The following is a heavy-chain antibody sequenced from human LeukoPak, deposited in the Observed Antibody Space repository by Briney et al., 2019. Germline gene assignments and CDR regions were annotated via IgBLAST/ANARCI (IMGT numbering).Heavy chain of an antibody. CDR2: ISYSGST. V-gene: IGHV4-39*01. D-gene: IGHD3-9*01. CDR3: ASHDSTGRYFSDY. J-gene: IGHJ4*02. Sequence: SETLSLTCTVSGGSISSSNYYWGWIRPPPGKGLEWIGSISYSGSTYYNPSLRSRVTISVDTTKNQFSLKLSSVTAADTAVYYCASHDSTGRYFSDYWGQGTLVTVSS. CDR1: GGSISSSNYY.